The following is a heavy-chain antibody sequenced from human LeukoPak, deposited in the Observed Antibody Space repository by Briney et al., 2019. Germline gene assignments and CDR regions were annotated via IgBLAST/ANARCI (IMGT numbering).Heavy chain of an antibody. Sequence: GGSLRLSCAASGFTFYDYAMHWVRQGPGKGLEWVSRINEDGSTTNYADSVKGRFTISRDNAKNTLYLQMNSLRAEDTAVYYCVRDLGGRSGHWGQGTLVTVSS. CDR3: VRDLGGRSGH. D-gene: IGHD1-26*01. CDR1: GFTFYDYA. V-gene: IGHV3-74*01. J-gene: IGHJ4*02. CDR2: INEDGSTT.